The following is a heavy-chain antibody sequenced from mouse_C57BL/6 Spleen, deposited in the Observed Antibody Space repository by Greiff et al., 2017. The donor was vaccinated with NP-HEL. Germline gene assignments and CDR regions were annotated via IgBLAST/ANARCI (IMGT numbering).Heavy chain of an antibody. D-gene: IGHD1-1*01. CDR2: IYPRDGST. J-gene: IGHJ2*01. Sequence: QVQLQQSGPELVKPGASVKLSCKASGYTFTSYDINWVKQRPGQGLEWIGWIYPRDGSTKYNEKFKGKATLTVDTSSSTAYMELHSLTSEDSAVYFGARDYYGSSPYYFDYWGQGTTLTVSS. V-gene: IGHV1-85*01. CDR3: ARDYYGSSPYYFDY. CDR1: GYTFTSYD.